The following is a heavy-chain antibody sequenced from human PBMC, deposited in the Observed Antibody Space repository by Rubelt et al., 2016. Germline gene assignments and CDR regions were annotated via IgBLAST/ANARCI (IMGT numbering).Heavy chain of an antibody. CDR3: ARRYSSSWYFDY. CDR1: TFTGYY. J-gene: IGHJ4*02. CDR2: INPNSGGT. D-gene: IGHD6-13*01. Sequence: TFTGYYMHWVRQAPGQGLEWMGWINPNSGGTNYAQKFQGRVTMTRDTSISTAYMELSRLRSDDTAVYYCARRYSSSWYFDYWGQGTLVTVSS. V-gene: IGHV1-2*02.